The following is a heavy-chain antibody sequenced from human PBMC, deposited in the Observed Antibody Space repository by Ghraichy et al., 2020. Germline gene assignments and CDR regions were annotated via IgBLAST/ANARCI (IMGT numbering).Heavy chain of an antibody. D-gene: IGHD5-12*01. J-gene: IGHJ4*02. Sequence: SQTLSLTCTVSGGSISSSSYYWGWIRQPPGKGLEWIGSIYYSGSTYYNPSLKSRVTISVDTSKNQFSLKLSSVTAADTAVYYCARTEIVAQKYYFDYWGQGTLVTVSS. CDR1: GGSISSSSYY. V-gene: IGHV4-39*01. CDR3: ARTEIVAQKYYFDY. CDR2: IYYSGST.